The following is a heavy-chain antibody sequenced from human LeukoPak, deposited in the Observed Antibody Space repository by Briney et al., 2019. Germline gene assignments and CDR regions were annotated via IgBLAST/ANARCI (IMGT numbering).Heavy chain of an antibody. V-gene: IGHV1-18*01. CDR2: ISAYNGHT. CDR1: GYTFTSYG. J-gene: IGHJ4*02. CDR3: ARLFGDYYFDY. D-gene: IGHD2-21*01. Sequence: ASVKVCCKASGYTFTSYGISWVRQAPGQGLEWMGWISAYNGHTNYAQKVQGRVTMTTDTSTSTAYMELRSLRSDDTAVYYCARLFGDYYFDYWGQGTLVTVSS.